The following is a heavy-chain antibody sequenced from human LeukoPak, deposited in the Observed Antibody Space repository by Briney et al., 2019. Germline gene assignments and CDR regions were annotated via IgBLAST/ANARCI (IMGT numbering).Heavy chain of an antibody. Sequence: RPSETLSLTCTVSGGSISSSSYYWGWIRQPPGKGLEWIGEIYHSGSTNYNPSLKSRITISVDMSKNQFSLKLSSVTAADTAVYYCARTRNYYGSGSYPDYWGQGTLVTVSS. J-gene: IGHJ4*02. V-gene: IGHV4-39*07. CDR3: ARTRNYYGSGSYPDY. CDR1: GGSISSSSYY. D-gene: IGHD3-10*01. CDR2: IYHSGST.